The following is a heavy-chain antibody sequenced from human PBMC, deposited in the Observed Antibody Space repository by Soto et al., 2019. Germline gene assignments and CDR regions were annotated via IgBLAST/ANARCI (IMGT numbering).Heavy chain of an antibody. CDR2: TYYSGNT. V-gene: IGHV4-59*01. D-gene: IGHD2-2*01. CDR3: ARDLGFCSTTACYPWFDP. CDR1: GGSISNYY. Sequence: ASETLSLTCTVSGGSISNYYWSWIRQPPGKGLEWIGYTYYSGNTNYNPSLKSRVTISVDTSRNQFSLKLTSVTAADTAVYYCARDLGFCSTTACYPWFDPWGQGTLVTVSS. J-gene: IGHJ5*02.